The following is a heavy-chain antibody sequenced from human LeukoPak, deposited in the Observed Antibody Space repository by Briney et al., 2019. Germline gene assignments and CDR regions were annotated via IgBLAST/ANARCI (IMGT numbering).Heavy chain of an antibody. J-gene: IGHJ5*02. CDR1: GYSTSSGYY. CDR3: ARQRGRYWFDP. CDR2: IYHSGST. D-gene: IGHD3-16*01. Sequence: SETLSLTCAVSGYSTSSGYYWGWIRQPPGKGLEWIGSIYHSGSTYYNPSLKSRVTLSVDTSKNQFSLKLNSVTAADTAVYYCARQRGRYWFDPWGQGTLVTVSS. V-gene: IGHV4-38-2*01.